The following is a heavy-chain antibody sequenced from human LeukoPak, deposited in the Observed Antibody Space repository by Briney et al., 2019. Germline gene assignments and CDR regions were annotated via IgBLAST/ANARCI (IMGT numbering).Heavy chain of an antibody. CDR2: IYHSGST. CDR3: ARGGSSRYWDY. J-gene: IGHJ4*02. Sequence: SETLSLTCAVSGGSISSGGYSWSWIRQPPGKGLEWIGYIYHSGSTYYNPSLKSRVTISVDRSKNQFSLKLSSVTAADTAVYYCARGGSSRYWDYWGQGTLVTVSS. V-gene: IGHV4-30-2*01. CDR1: GGSISSGGYS. D-gene: IGHD6-13*01.